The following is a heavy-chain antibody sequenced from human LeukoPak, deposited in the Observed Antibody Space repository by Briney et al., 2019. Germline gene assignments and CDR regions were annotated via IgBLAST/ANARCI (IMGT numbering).Heavy chain of an antibody. Sequence: SETLSLTCTASGASITTSGYYWGWVRQSPGKGLEWIGSLHYSGRAYYGPSLKSRVTISGDTSKNQFSLRLNSVTAADTAVYYCARHQYQPYYYGMDVWGQGTTVTVSS. V-gene: IGHV4-39*01. CDR3: ARHQYQPYYYGMDV. CDR1: GASITTSGYY. CDR2: LHYSGRA. J-gene: IGHJ6*02. D-gene: IGHD2-2*01.